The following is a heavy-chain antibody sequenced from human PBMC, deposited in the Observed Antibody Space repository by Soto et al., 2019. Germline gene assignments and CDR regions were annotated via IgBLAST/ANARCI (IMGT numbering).Heavy chain of an antibody. D-gene: IGHD1-26*01. CDR2: ISYDGSNK. Sequence: VGSLRLSCAASGFTFSSYGMHWVRQAPGKGLEWVAVISYDGSNKYYADSVKGRFTISRDNSKNTLYLQMNSLRAEDTAVYYCAKDSWFSGSIDYWGQGTLVTVSS. V-gene: IGHV3-30*18. CDR3: AKDSWFSGSIDY. J-gene: IGHJ4*02. CDR1: GFTFSSYG.